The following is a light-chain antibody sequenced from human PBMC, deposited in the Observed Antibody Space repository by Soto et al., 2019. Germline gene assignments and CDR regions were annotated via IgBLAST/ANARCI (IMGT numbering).Light chain of an antibody. V-gene: IGKV1-39*01. CDR2: AAS. CDR3: QQMYSSSLT. Sequence: ESQIPQSPSSLSTSVGDRGTITGRASLRIGTYLNWFQQKPGKAPTILIYAASSLNSGVPSRFSGSGSGTDFSLTISRLQPENFASYYCQQMYSSSLTFGQGTKVDIK. J-gene: IGKJ1*01. CDR1: LRIGTY.